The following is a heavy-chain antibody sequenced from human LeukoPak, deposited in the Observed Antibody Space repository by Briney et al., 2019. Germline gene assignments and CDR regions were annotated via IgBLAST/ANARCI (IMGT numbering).Heavy chain of an antibody. D-gene: IGHD2-2*01. Sequence: PGGSLRLSCAASGITVNTNYMSWVRQAPGKGLEWVSIIYSGGATFYADSVKGRFTISRESSKNTLWLQMNSLTAEDTAVYYCAKDQGVYCSTTSCYAFDIWGQGTMVTVSS. CDR3: AKDQGVYCSTTSCYAFDI. J-gene: IGHJ3*02. CDR1: GITVNTNY. CDR2: IYSGGAT. V-gene: IGHV3-66*01.